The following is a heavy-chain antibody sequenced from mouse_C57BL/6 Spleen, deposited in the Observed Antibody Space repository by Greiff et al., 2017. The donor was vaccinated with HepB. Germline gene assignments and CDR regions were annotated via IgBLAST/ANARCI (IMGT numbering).Heavy chain of an antibody. J-gene: IGHJ2*01. V-gene: IGHV1-50*01. CDR2: IDPSDSYT. CDR3: ACLSYFDY. Sequence: LQESGPELVKPGASVKLSCKASGYTFTSYWMQWVKQRPGQGLEWIGEIDPSDSYTNYNQKFKGKATLTVDTSSSTAYMQLSSLTSEDSAVYYCACLSYFDYWGQGTTLTVSS. CDR1: GYTFTSYW.